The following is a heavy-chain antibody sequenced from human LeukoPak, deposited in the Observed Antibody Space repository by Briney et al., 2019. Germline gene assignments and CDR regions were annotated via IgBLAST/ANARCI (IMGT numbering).Heavy chain of an antibody. CDR2: ISRGGNSI. CDR3: ARDQYLDC. J-gene: IGHJ4*02. Sequence: GGSLRLSCAASGFTFNDYYMGWIRQAPGKGLEWVSSISRGGNSIYYADSVRGRFTISRDNAKNSLYLQMNSLRAEDTALYYCARDQYLDCRGQGTLVTVSS. CDR1: GFTFNDYY. V-gene: IGHV3-11*01.